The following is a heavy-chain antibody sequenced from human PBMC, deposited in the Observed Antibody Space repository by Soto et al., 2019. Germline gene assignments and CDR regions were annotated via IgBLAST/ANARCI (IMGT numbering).Heavy chain of an antibody. V-gene: IGHV1-69*13. J-gene: IGHJ6*02. Sequence: ASVKVSCKASGGTFSSYAISWVRQAPGQGLEWMGGIIPIFGTANYAQKFQGRVTITADESTSTAYMELSSLRSEDTAVYYCARDRELELPHYYYGMDVWGQGTTVTVSS. CDR2: IIPIFGTA. CDR1: GGTFSSYA. CDR3: ARDRELELPHYYYGMDV. D-gene: IGHD1-7*01.